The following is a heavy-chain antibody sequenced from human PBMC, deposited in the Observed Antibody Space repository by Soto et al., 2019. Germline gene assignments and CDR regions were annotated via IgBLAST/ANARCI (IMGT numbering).Heavy chain of an antibody. CDR3: AMLGGWSGGSSGMDV. CDR1: GLIFSDYH. V-gene: IGHV3-72*01. CDR2: IRRKANSYTT. J-gene: IGHJ6*02. D-gene: IGHD6-19*01. Sequence: EVQLVESGGGLVQPGGSLRLSCAASGLIFSDYHMDWVRQAPGKGLEWVGRIRRKANSYTTEYAASVKGRFTISRDDSKSSLYLQMNSLNSEDTAVYYCAMLGGWSGGSSGMDVWGQGTTVTVS.